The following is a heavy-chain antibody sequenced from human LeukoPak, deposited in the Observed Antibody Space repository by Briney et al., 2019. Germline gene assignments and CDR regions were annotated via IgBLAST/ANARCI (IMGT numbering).Heavy chain of an antibody. Sequence: ASVRVSCKSTGYTFTNYYMHWVRQATGQGLEWMGIIDPSGGSTSYAQMFQGRVIMTRDTSTNKVYMELSSLRSEDTAVYYCARGSSGSYLNYFDYWGQGTLVTVSS. CDR3: ARGSSGSYLNYFDY. V-gene: IGHV1-46*01. J-gene: IGHJ4*02. CDR2: IDPSGGST. CDR1: GYTFTNYY. D-gene: IGHD1-26*01.